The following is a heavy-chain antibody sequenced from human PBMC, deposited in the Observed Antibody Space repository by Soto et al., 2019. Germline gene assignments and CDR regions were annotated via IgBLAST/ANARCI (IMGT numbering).Heavy chain of an antibody. CDR1: GGTFRTYT. D-gene: IGHD6-19*01. J-gene: IGHJ5*02. Sequence: QVQLVQSGAEVKRPGSSVKGSCQTSGGTFRTYTINWVRQAPGQGLEWMGRIIPILDVANYAQKLQGRVTIPADKSTSTAHMELRSMRSEDTAVYYCARSIQVEIGVAGPKDIWFDPWGQGTLVTVSS. CDR3: ARSIQVEIGVAGPKDIWFDP. V-gene: IGHV1-69*02. CDR2: IIPILDVA.